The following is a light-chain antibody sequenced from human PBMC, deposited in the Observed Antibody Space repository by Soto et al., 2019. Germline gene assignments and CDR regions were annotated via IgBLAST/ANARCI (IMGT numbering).Light chain of an antibody. CDR2: KAS. CDR1: QSISSW. CDR3: QRYNAYPWT. Sequence: DIQMTHSPSTLSASVGVRGTITCRASQSISSWLAWYQQKPGKAPKLLLYKASTLESGVPSNFSGSGSGTEFSLTISSLQPEDLSTYYCQRYNAYPWTGGQGTKVDVK. V-gene: IGKV1-5*03. J-gene: IGKJ1*01.